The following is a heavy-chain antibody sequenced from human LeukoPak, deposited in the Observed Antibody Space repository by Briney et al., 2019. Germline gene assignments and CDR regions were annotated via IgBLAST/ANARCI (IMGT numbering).Heavy chain of an antibody. D-gene: IGHD1-20*01. V-gene: IGHV4-38-2*02. Sequence: PSETLSLTCTVSGYSITNGYYWGWIRQPPGKGLEWIGSIYHDGRIDYNPSLKSRVTISRDTSNDQFSLKQSSVTAADTAMYYCARDTSPGITGTYWGQGTLVTVSS. CDR3: ARDTSPGITGTY. CDR2: IYHDGRI. CDR1: GYSITNGYY. J-gene: IGHJ4*02.